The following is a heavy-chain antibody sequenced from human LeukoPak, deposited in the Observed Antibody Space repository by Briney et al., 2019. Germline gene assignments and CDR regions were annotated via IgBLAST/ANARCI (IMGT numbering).Heavy chain of an antibody. J-gene: IGHJ2*01. V-gene: IGHV4-59*11. D-gene: IGHD6-13*01. CDR2: IYYSGST. Sequence: SETLSLTCTVSGGSISSHYWSWIRQPPGKGLEWIGYIYYSGSTNYNPSLKSRVTISVDTSKNQFSLKLSSVTAADMAVYYCARVVGSWYYFDLWGRGTLVTVSS. CDR3: ARVVGSWYYFDL. CDR1: GGSISSHY.